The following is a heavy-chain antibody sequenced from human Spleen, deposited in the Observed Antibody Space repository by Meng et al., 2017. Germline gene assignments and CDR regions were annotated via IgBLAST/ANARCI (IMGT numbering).Heavy chain of an antibody. Sequence: GESLKISCVASGFTFRNYAMSWVRQAPGKGLVWVSDVWGSADTTSYADTVKGRFTISRDNSKNTLSLQMTSLRAEDTAIYYCAKRGALGTSYYFDNWGQGTRVT. V-gene: IGHV3-23*01. D-gene: IGHD3-9*01. CDR2: VWGSADTT. CDR3: AKRGALGTSYYFDN. CDR1: GFTFRNYA. J-gene: IGHJ4*02.